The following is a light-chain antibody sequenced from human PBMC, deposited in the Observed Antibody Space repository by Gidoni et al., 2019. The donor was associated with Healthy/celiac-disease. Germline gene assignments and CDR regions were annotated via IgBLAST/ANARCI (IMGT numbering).Light chain of an antibody. Sequence: DIQMTQSPSPLSASVGDRVTITCRASQSISSYLNWYQQQPGKAPKLLIYSASSLQSGVPSRFSGSGSGTDFTLTISSLQPEDFATYYCLQSYSTPWTFGQGTRVEIK. V-gene: IGKV1-39*01. CDR3: LQSYSTPWT. CDR1: QSISSY. J-gene: IGKJ1*01. CDR2: SAS.